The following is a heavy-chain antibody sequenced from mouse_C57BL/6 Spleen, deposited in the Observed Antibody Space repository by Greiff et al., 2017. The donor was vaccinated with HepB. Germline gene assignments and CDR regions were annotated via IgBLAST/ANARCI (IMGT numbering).Heavy chain of an antibody. CDR2: IDPENGDT. CDR1: GFNIKDDY. D-gene: IGHD2-1*01. Sequence: EVQLQQSGAELVRPGASVKLSCTASGFNIKDDYMHWVKQRPEQGLEWIGWIDPENGDTEYASKFQGKATITADTSSNTAYLQLSSLTSEDTAVYYCTSYGNRFAYWGQGTLVTVSA. CDR3: TSYGNRFAY. V-gene: IGHV14-4*01. J-gene: IGHJ3*01.